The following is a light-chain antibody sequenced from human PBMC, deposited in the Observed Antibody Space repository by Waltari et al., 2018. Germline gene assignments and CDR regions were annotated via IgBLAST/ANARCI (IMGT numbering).Light chain of an antibody. CDR3: QKYVSLPAT. V-gene: IGKV3-20*01. Sequence: EIVLTQSPGTLSLSPGERATLSCRASQSFSRSLAWYQQKPGQAPRLLIYDASTRATGIPDRFSGSGSGTDFSLTISRLEPEDFAVYYCQKYVSLPATFGQGTKVEIK. J-gene: IGKJ1*01. CDR2: DAS. CDR1: QSFSRS.